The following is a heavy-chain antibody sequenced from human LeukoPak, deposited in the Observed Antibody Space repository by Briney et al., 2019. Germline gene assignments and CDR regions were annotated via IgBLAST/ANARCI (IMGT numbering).Heavy chain of an antibody. V-gene: IGHV3-7*01. J-gene: IGHJ4*02. CDR3: ARDDFPLYSDDISGYQQGGGTTFFDS. D-gene: IGHD3-22*01. Sequence: PGGSLRLSCAASGFRFSNYWMSWVRHAPGKGLEWVAIIKQDGSEKFYVDSVRGRFSISRDNAKNSLFLHMNSLRVEDTAVYYCARDDFPLYSDDISGYQQGGGTTFFDSWGQGTLVTVSS. CDR2: IKQDGSEK. CDR1: GFRFSNYW.